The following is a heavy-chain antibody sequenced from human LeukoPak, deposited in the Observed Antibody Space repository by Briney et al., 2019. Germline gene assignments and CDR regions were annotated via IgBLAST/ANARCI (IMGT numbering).Heavy chain of an antibody. V-gene: IGHV3-11*04. Sequence: GGSLRLSCTASGFTFSDYYMSWIRQAPGKGLEWISYISGRGSTVYYAVSVKGRFTISRDNSKNTLYLQMNSLRAEDTAVYYCARDRGYCSGGSCYPSDFDYWGQGTLVTVSS. D-gene: IGHD2-15*01. CDR3: ARDRGYCSGGSCYPSDFDY. CDR2: ISGRGSTV. CDR1: GFTFSDYY. J-gene: IGHJ4*02.